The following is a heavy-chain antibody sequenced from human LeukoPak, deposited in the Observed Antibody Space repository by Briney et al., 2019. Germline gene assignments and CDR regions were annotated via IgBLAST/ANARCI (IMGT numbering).Heavy chain of an antibody. D-gene: IGHD4/OR15-4a*01. CDR1: GFTFSSNS. Sequence: PGGSLRLSCTVSGFTFSSNSMSWVRQAPGKGLEWVSFIYSGSTHYSDSVKGRFTISRDNSKNTLYLQMNSLRAEDTAVYYCARRAGAYSRPYDYWGQGTLVTVSS. J-gene: IGHJ4*02. V-gene: IGHV3-53*01. CDR2: IYSGST. CDR3: ARRAGAYSRPYDY.